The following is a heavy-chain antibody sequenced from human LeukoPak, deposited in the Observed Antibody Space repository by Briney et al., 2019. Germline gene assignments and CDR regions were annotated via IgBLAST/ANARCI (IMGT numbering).Heavy chain of an antibody. J-gene: IGHJ4*02. CDR1: GYTFTAYY. D-gene: IGHD6-19*01. V-gene: IGHV1-2*02. CDR3: ARQGSNSSGWYPVDD. CDR2: MNPNSGGT. Sequence: GASVKVSCKTSGYTFTAYYIHWLRQAPGQGLEWMEWMNPNSGGTKYAQTFQGRVTLTRDTSISTAYLELSSLTSDDTAVYFCARQGSNSSGWYPVDDWGQGTLVTVSS.